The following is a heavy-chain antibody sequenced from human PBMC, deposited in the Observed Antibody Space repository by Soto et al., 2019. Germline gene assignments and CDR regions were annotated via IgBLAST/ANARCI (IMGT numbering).Heavy chain of an antibody. J-gene: IGHJ4*02. CDR3: ARGVAPYYFDY. D-gene: IGHD2-15*01. V-gene: IGHV1-3*05. CDR1: GYTFTSYA. Sequence: QVQLVQSGAEEKKPGASVKVSCKASGYTFTSYAMHWVRQAPGQRLEWMGWINAGNDNTKYSHNFQGRVTIARDTTASKAYMELISLRSEDTALYYCARGVAPYYFDYWGQGTLVTVSS. CDR2: INAGNDNT.